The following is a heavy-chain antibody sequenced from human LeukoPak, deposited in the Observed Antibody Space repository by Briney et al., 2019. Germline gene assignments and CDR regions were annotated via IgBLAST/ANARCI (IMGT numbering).Heavy chain of an antibody. CDR1: GASISGSSYY. D-gene: IGHD3-22*01. CDR2: IYSGGST. CDR3: ARDSIGITTYDSYFDY. Sequence: ETLSLTCTVSGASISGSSYYWGWVRQAPGKGLEWVSVIYSGGSTYYADSVKGRFTISRDNSKNTLYLQMNSLRAEDTAVYYCARDSIGITTYDSYFDYWGQGTLVTVSS. J-gene: IGHJ4*02. V-gene: IGHV3-53*01.